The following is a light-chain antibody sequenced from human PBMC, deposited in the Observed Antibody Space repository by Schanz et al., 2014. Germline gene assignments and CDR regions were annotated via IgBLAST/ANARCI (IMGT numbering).Light chain of an antibody. J-gene: IGLJ1*01. V-gene: IGLV2-11*01. CDR3: CSYAGAYV. CDR2: DVN. Sequence: QSVLTQPRSVSGSPGQSVTISCTGTSSDVGAYNDVSWYQQHPGKAPKLMIYDVNKRPSGVPDRFSGSKSGNTASLTVSGLQAEDEADYYCCSYAGAYVFGTGTKLTVL. CDR1: SSDVGAYND.